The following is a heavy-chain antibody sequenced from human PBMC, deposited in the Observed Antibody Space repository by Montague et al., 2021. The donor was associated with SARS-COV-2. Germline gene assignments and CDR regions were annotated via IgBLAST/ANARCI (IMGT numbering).Heavy chain of an antibody. Sequence: SETLSLTCDVSGGTMSSGQWWSWVRQPPGKGLEWIGEIYQTGYTNYNPSPRSRVTISVDKSRNQFSLKMTSMTAADTAVYYCATNYGSGTFPGWFDPWGRGTLVTVSS. CDR3: ATNYGSGTFPGWFDP. J-gene: IGHJ5*02. CDR1: GGTMSSGQW. D-gene: IGHD3-10*01. V-gene: IGHV4-4*02. CDR2: IYQTGYT.